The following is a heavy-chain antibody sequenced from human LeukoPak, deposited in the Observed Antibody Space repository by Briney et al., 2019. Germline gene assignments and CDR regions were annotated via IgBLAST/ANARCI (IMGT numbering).Heavy chain of an antibody. V-gene: IGHV1-2*02. CDR2: INPNSGGT. CDR3: ARIYGSGSYSSHYYYGMDV. J-gene: IGHJ6*02. Sequence: ASVTVSFKASVYTFTGYYMHWVRQAPGQGREWMGWINPNSGGTNYAQKFQGRVTMTRDTSISTASMELSRLASDHTAVYYCARIYGSGSYSSHYYYGMDVWGQGTTVSVSS. D-gene: IGHD3-10*01. CDR1: VYTFTGYY.